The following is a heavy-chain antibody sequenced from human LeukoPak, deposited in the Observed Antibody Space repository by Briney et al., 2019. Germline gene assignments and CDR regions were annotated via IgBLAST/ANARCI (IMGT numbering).Heavy chain of an antibody. CDR1: RFTLSSYA. CDR2: ISYDGDIK. D-gene: IGHD6-19*01. Sequence: PGGSLRLSCAASRFTLSSYAMHWVRQAPGKGLEWVAVISYDGDIKYYTDSVKGRFTISRDNSRNTLYLQMSSLRAKDTAVYYCARAEASDAVCMDVWGQGTTVIVSS. J-gene: IGHJ6*02. CDR3: ARAEASDAVCMDV. V-gene: IGHV3-30*04.